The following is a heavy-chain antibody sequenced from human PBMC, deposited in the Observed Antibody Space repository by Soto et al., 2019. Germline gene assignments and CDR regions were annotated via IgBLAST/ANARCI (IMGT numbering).Heavy chain of an antibody. CDR3: ARQGGAVVVPAAIAWFDP. V-gene: IGHV4-39*01. CDR2: IYYSGST. CDR1: GGSISSSSYY. J-gene: IGHJ5*02. Sequence: QLQLQESGPGLVKPSETLSLTCTVSGGSISSSSYYWGWIRQPPGKGLEWIGSIYYSGSTYYNPSLKSRATISVDRSKLQFSLKLSSVPAADTAVYYCARQGGAVVVPAAIAWFDPWGQGTLVTVSS. D-gene: IGHD2-2*02.